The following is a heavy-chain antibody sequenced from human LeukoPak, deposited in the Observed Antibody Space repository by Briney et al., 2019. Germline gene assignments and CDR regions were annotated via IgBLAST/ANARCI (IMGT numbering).Heavy chain of an antibody. V-gene: IGHV3-23*01. D-gene: IGHD3-3*01. CDR2: ISGSGGST. CDR3: AKGAITIFGVVIATNWFDP. J-gene: IGHJ5*02. CDR1: GVTFSSYA. Sequence: PGGSLRLSCAASGVTFSSYAMSWVRQAPGKGLEWVSAISGSGGSTYYAYSVKSRFTISKDNSKNTLYLQMNSLRAEDTAVYYCAKGAITIFGVVIATNWFDPWGQGTLVTVSS.